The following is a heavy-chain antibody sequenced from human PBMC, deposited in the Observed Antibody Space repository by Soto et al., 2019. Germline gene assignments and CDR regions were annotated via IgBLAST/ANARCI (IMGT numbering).Heavy chain of an antibody. J-gene: IGHJ6*02. Sequence: SETRSLTCTVSGGSISSGDYYWSWIRQPPGKGLEWIGYIYYSGSTYYNPSLKSRVTISVDTSKNQFSLKLSSVTAADTAVYYCARDNILGILYGGMDVWGQGTTVTVSS. CDR2: IYYSGST. CDR3: ARDNILGILYGGMDV. CDR1: GGSISSGDYY. D-gene: IGHD3-3*01. V-gene: IGHV4-30-4*01.